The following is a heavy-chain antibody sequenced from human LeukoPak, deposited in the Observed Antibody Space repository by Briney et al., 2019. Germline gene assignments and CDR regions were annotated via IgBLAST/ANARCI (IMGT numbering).Heavy chain of an antibody. CDR3: ARVKVEYQLPFYYYYMDV. Sequence: SETLSLTCTVSGGSISSYYWSWIRQPPGKGLEWIGYIYYSGSTNYNPSLKSRVTISVDTSKNQFSLKLSSVTAADTAVYYCARVKVEYQLPFYYYYMDVWGKGTTVTVSS. CDR1: GGSISSYY. V-gene: IGHV4-59*01. J-gene: IGHJ6*03. CDR2: IYYSGST. D-gene: IGHD2-2*01.